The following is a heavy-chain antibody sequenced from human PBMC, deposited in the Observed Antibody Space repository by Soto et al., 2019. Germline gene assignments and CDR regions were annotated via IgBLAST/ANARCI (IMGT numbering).Heavy chain of an antibody. CDR3: ARVSDGFGETEAYYYYYMDV. CDR1: GGSISSYY. CDR2: IYYSGST. J-gene: IGHJ6*03. Sequence: SETLSLTCTVSGGSISSYYWSWIRQPPGKGLEWIGYIYYSGSTNYNPSLKSRVTISVDTSKNQFSLKLSSVTAADTAVYYCARVSDGFGETEAYYYYYMDVWGKGTTATVSS. D-gene: IGHD3-10*01. V-gene: IGHV4-59*01.